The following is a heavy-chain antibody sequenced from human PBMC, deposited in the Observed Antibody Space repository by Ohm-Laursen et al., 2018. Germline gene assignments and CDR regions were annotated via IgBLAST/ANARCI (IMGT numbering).Heavy chain of an antibody. CDR3: ARGLWWFDP. CDR1: GGSISSYY. CDR2: IYYSGGT. J-gene: IGHJ5*02. Sequence: SDTLSLTCTVSGGSISSYYWSWIRQPPGKGLEWIGYIYYSGGTNYNPSLQSRVTISVDMSKNQFSLKLSSVTAADTALYYCARGLWWFDPWGQGTLVTVSS. V-gene: IGHV4-59*08.